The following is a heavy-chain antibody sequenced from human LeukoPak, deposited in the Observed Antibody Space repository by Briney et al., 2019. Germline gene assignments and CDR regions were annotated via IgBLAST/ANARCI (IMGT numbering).Heavy chain of an antibody. CDR2: SYDSGST. V-gene: IGHV4-59*08. J-gene: IGHJ4*02. Sequence: SGTLSLTCTVSGASISSYYWSWIRQPPGKGLEWIGYSYDSGSTNYNPSLKSRVTISVDTSKSQFSLRLSSVPAADTAIYYCATSCGNSSGCYFDYWGQGTLVTVSS. CDR3: ATSCGNSSGCYFDY. D-gene: IGHD5-18*01. CDR1: GASISSYY.